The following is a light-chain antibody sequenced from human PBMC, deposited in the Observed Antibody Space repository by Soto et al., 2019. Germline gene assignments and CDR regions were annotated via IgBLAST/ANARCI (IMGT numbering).Light chain of an antibody. V-gene: IGLV1-51*02. CDR2: ENN. CDR1: SSNIGNNF. CDR3: GTWDSSLSGLV. Sequence: QSVLTQPPSVSAAPGQTVTISCSGSSSNIGNNFVSWYQKLPGTAPKVLIYENNKRPSGIPDRFSGSKSGTSATLGITGLQTGDEADYYCGTWDSSLSGLVFGGGTKVTVL. J-gene: IGLJ2*01.